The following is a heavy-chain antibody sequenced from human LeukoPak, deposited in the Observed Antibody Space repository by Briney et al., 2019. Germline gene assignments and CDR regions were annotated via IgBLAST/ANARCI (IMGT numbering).Heavy chain of an antibody. Sequence: GGSLRLSCAASGFTFSSYGMHWVRQAPGKGLEWVAVISYDGSNKYYADSVKGRFTISRDNSKNTLYLQMNSLRAEDTAVYYCAKDPTLYGDDYWGQGTLVTVSS. V-gene: IGHV3-30*18. CDR3: AKDPTLYGDDY. CDR2: ISYDGSNK. CDR1: GFTFSSYG. D-gene: IGHD4-17*01. J-gene: IGHJ4*02.